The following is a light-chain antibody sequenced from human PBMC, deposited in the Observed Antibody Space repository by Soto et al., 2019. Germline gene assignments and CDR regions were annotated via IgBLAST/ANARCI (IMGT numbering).Light chain of an antibody. CDR3: QHRGSSPLT. J-gene: IGKJ4*01. V-gene: IGKV3-11*01. Sequence: EIVLTQSPATLSLSPGDGATLSCRASQSVSSYLAWYQQKPGQAPRLLIYNASNRAAGIPARFSGSGSGTDFTLTIGSLEPEDFAVYYCQHRGSSPLTFGGGTRVEIK. CDR1: QSVSSY. CDR2: NAS.